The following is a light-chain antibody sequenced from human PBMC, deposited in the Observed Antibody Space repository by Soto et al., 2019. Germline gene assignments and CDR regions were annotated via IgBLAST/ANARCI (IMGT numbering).Light chain of an antibody. J-gene: IGLJ2*01. CDR2: EVS. CDR3: SSYTTSNTLV. Sequence: QSVLTQPASVSGSPGQSITISCTGTSGDIGSYDYVSWYQQPPGKAPKLILYEVSNRPSGISNRSSGSKSGSMASLTISGLQSEDEADYFCSSYTTSNTLVFGGGTKLTVL. CDR1: SGDIGSYDY. V-gene: IGLV2-14*01.